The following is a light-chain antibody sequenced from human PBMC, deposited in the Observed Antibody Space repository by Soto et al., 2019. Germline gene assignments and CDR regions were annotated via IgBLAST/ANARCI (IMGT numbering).Light chain of an antibody. Sequence: AIQLTQSRACLSASVGDRVIVTCRASQGISSALAWYQQKRGKAPKLLIYDASSLESGVPSRFSGSGSGTDLTLTISSLQPEDFATYYCQQFNSYPPTFGPGTKVDIK. CDR1: QGISSA. V-gene: IGKV1-13*02. CDR2: DAS. J-gene: IGKJ3*01. CDR3: QQFNSYPPT.